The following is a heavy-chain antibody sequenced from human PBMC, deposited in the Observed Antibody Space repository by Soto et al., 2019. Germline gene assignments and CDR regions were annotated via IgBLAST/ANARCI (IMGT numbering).Heavy chain of an antibody. J-gene: IGHJ3*02. CDR1: GFTVTNYW. CDR3: ARLCRSPSCYGGPDAFDI. CDR2: IDPGDSYA. V-gene: IGHV5-10-1*01. Sequence: EEQLVQSGAEVKEPGESLRISCKGSGFTVTNYWITWVRQMPGKGLEWMGGIDPGDSYADYGPSFQGLVTISADKSISTAYLQWNSLRASDSAMYYCARLCRSPSCYGGPDAFDIWGQGTMVTVSS. D-gene: IGHD2-2*01.